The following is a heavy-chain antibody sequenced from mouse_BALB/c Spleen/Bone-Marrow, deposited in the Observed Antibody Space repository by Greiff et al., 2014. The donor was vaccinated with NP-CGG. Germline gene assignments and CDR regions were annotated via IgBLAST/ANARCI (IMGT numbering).Heavy chain of an antibody. D-gene: IGHD4-1*02. CDR3: ARTTGTPYLDY. V-gene: IGHV7-3*02. CDR1: GFTFTDYY. CDR2: IRNKANGYTT. Sequence: EVKLIESGGGLVQPGGSLRLSCTTSGFTFTDYYMSWVRQPPGKALEWLGFIRNKANGYTTEYSASVKGRFTISRDSSQSILYLQMNTLRAEDSATYYCARTTGTPYLDYWGQGTTLTASS. J-gene: IGHJ2*01.